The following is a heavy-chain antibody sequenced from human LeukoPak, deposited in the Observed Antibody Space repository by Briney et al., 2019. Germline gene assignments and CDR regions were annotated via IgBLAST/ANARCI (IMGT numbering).Heavy chain of an antibody. CDR1: GGSISSYY. J-gene: IGHJ6*03. CDR2: INHSGST. CDR3: ARCEGVGATQYYYYYYMDV. D-gene: IGHD1-26*01. V-gene: IGHV4-34*01. Sequence: SETLSLTCTVSGGSISSYYWSWIRQPPGKGLEWIGEINHSGSTNYNPSLKSRVTISVDTSKNQFSLKLSSVTAADTAVYYCARCEGVGATQYYYYYYMDVWGKGTTVTVSS.